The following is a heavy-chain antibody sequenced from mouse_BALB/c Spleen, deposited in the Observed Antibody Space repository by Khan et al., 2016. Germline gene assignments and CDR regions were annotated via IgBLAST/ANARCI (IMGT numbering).Heavy chain of an antibody. D-gene: IGHD2-3*01. CDR1: GYSITSGYS. CDR2: IHYSGST. V-gene: IGHV3-1*02. Sequence: EVQLQESGPDLVKPSQSLSLTCTVTGYSITSGYSWHWIRQFPGNKLEWMGYIHYSGSTNYNPSLKSRISITRDTSKNQFFLKLNSVPTEDTATHYCARGGDWYYRAWFAYWGQGTLVTVSA. CDR3: ARGGDWYYRAWFAY. J-gene: IGHJ3*01.